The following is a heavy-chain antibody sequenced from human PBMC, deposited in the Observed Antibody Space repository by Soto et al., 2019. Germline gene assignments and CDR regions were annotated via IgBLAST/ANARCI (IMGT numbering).Heavy chain of an antibody. J-gene: IGHJ4*02. D-gene: IGHD1-26*01. CDR3: ATLGATWDY. Sequence: QVQLVESGGGVVQPGRSLRLSCAASGFTFSSYAMHWVHQAPGKGLEWVAVISYDGSNKYYADSVKGRFTISRDNSKNTLYLQMNSLRAEDTAVYYCATLGATWDYWGQGTLVTVSS. CDR1: GFTFSSYA. V-gene: IGHV3-30-3*01. CDR2: ISYDGSNK.